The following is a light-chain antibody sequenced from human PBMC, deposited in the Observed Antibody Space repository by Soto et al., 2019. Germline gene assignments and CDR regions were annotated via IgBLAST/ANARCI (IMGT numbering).Light chain of an antibody. J-gene: IGKJ5*01. CDR3: QHYGDSPIT. V-gene: IGKV3-20*01. CDR2: GAS. Sequence: EIVLTQSPGTLSLSPGERATLSCRASQSVATNLAWYQQKPGQPPRLLIYGASTRATGIPARFSGSGSGTDFTLTISRLEPEDFAVYYCQHYGDSPITFGQGTRLEIK. CDR1: QSVATN.